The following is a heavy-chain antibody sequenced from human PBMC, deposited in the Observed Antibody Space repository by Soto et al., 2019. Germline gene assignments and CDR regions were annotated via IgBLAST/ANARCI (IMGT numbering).Heavy chain of an antibody. Sequence: QVQLVQSGGEVKKPGASVKVSGKASGYTFTTYGISWVRQAPGQGLEWMGWISAYNGHTNYAQKLQGRVTMTTDTSTSTAYMELRSLRSDDTAVYYCARESVTTYTPDYWGQGTLVTVSS. J-gene: IGHJ4*02. CDR3: ARESVTTYTPDY. CDR1: GYTFTTYG. CDR2: ISAYNGHT. D-gene: IGHD4-4*01. V-gene: IGHV1-18*04.